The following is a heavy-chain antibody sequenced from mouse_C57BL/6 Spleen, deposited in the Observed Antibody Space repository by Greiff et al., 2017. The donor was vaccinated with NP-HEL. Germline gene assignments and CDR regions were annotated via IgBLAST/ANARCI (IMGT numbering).Heavy chain of an antibody. CDR3: AIGGEGMDY. CDR2: IWRGGST. Sequence: VQLQQSGPGLVQPSQSLSITCPVSGFSLTSYGVHWVRQSPGKGLAWLGVIWRGGSTDYNAAFMSRLSITKYNSKSQVFFKMNSLQADDTAIYYCAIGGEGMDYWGQGTSVTVSS. D-gene: IGHD3-3*01. CDR1: GFSLTSYG. J-gene: IGHJ4*01. V-gene: IGHV2-5*01.